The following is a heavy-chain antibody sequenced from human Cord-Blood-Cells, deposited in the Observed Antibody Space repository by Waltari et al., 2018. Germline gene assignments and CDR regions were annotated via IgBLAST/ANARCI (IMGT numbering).Heavy chain of an antibody. V-gene: IGHV1-69*01. CDR3: ASGDYSSSSSYYYYYMDV. D-gene: IGHD6-6*01. CDR2: IIPIVGTA. J-gene: IGHJ6*03. Sequence: QVQLVQSGAEVKKPGSSVQVSCKASGGTFSTYAISWARQAPAHGLEWMGGIIPIVGTANYAQKFQGRVTITADESTSTAYMELSSLRSEDTAVYYCASGDYSSSSSYYYYYMDVWGKGTTVTVSS. CDR1: GGTFSTYA.